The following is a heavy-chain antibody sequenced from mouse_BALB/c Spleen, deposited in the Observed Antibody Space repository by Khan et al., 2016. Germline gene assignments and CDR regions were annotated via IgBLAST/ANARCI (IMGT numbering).Heavy chain of an antibody. J-gene: IGHJ4*01. CDR2: ISSGSSTI. V-gene: IGHV5-17*02. CDR1: GFTFSSFG. D-gene: IGHD2-2*01. CDR3: AREGLRRRSAMDY. Sequence: EVELVESGGGLVQPGGSRKLSCAASGFTFSSFGMHWVRQAPEKGLEWVAYISSGSSTIYYADTVKGRFTISRDNPKNTLFLQMTSLRSEDTAMYYWAREGLRRRSAMDYWGQGTSVTVSS.